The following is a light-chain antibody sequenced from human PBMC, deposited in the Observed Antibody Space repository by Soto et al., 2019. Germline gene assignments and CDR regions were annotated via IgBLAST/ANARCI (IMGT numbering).Light chain of an antibody. J-gene: IGLJ1*01. CDR2: GVT. Sequence: QSSLTHPASLSGSPGQSITISCTGTSSDVGGYYSVSWYRQHPGKAPKLIIYGVTNRPSGVSDRFSASKSGNTASLTISGLQAEDEADYFCTSYSSSDIFYVFGSGTKVTVL. CDR3: TSYSSSDIFYV. CDR1: SSDVGGYYS. V-gene: IGLV2-14*01.